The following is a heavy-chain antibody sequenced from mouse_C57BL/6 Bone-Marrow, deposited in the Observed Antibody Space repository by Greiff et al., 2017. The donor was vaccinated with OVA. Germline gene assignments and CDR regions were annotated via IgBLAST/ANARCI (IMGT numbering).Heavy chain of an antibody. V-gene: IGHV2-2*01. Sequence: QVQLKESGPGLVQPSQSLSITCTVSGFSLTSYGVHWVRQSPGKGLEWLGVIWSGGSTDYNAAFISRLSISKDNSKSQVFFKMNSLQADDTAIYYCARKRDYYGSSYYAMDYWGQGTSVTVSS. CDR3: ARKRDYYGSSYYAMDY. CDR1: GFSLTSYG. CDR2: IWSGGST. D-gene: IGHD1-1*01. J-gene: IGHJ4*01.